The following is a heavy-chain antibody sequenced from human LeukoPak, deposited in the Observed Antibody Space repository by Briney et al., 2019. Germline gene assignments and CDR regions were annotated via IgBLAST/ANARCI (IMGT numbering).Heavy chain of an antibody. D-gene: IGHD5-12*01. CDR2: INPNSGGT. J-gene: IGHJ4*02. Sequence: ASVKVSCKASGYTFTGYYTHWVRQAPGQGLEWMGWINPNSGGTNYAQKFQGRVTMTRDTSISTAYMELSRLRSDDTAVYYRARRSFGYSGYDLPPPRYDYWGQGTLVSVSS. V-gene: IGHV1-2*02. CDR3: ARRSFGYSGYDLPPPRYDY. CDR1: GYTFTGYY.